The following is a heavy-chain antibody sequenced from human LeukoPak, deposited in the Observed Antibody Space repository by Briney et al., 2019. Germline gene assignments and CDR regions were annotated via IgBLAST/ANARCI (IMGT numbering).Heavy chain of an antibody. V-gene: IGHV1-2*06. CDR2: INPNGGDT. Sequence: GASVKVSCKAAGYNFPAYFVHWVRQAPGQRLEWMGRINPNGGDTNYAQKFQGRVTMARDTSISTANMELSSLISDDTAVYYCVRVGFTTSWSNFDYWGQGTLVTVSS. J-gene: IGHJ4*02. CDR1: GYNFPAYF. D-gene: IGHD2-2*01. CDR3: VRVGFTTSWSNFDY.